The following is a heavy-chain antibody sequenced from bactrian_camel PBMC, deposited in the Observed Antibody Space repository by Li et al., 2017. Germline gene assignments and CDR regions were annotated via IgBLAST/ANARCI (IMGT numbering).Heavy chain of an antibody. J-gene: IGHJ4*01. V-gene: IGHV3-3*01. D-gene: IGHD1*01. CDR1: EYSDKTDC. CDR3: GAETRCPANIVELNAAVRVLRN. Sequence: HVQLVESGGGSVQAGGSLTLSCTVSEYSDKTDCMGWFRQALGKEREGVATIGSSGRLTTYAESVKGRFTISRDNAKTTMFPQMNSLKPEDTAMYYCGAETRCPANIVELNAAVRVLRNWGQGTQVTVS. CDR2: IGSSGRLT.